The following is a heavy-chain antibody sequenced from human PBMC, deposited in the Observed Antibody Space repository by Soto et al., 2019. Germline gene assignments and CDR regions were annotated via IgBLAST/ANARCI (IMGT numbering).Heavy chain of an antibody. Sequence: SETLSLTCAVSGYSISSGYYWGWIRQPPGKGLEWIGSIYHSGSTYYNPSLKSRVTISVDTSKNQFSLKLSSVTAADTAVYYCARVVVGTMVRGVIRRRVFDYWGRGTWVPGSS. CDR1: GYSISSGYY. CDR2: IYHSGST. D-gene: IGHD3-10*01. CDR3: ARVVVGTMVRGVIRRRVFDY. V-gene: IGHV4-38-2*01. J-gene: IGHJ4*02.